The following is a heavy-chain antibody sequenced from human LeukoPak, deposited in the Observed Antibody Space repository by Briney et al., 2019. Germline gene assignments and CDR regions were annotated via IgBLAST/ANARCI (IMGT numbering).Heavy chain of an antibody. Sequence: ASVKVSCKASGYTFTSYAMHWVRQAPGQRLEWMGWINAGNGNTKYSQKFQGRVTITADKSTSTAYMELSSLRSEDTAVYYCARSLLSYDILTGYADFDYWGQGTLVTVSS. CDR1: GYTFTSYA. CDR2: INAGNGNT. V-gene: IGHV1-3*01. CDR3: ARSLLSYDILTGYADFDY. D-gene: IGHD3-9*01. J-gene: IGHJ4*02.